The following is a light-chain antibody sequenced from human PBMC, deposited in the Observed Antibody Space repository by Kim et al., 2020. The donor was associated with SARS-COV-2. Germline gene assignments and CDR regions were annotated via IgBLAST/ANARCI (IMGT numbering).Light chain of an antibody. J-gene: IGLJ1*01. CDR2: EVN. CDR1: RREIGAYKD. V-gene: IGLV2-8*01. CDR3: TSYAGSNNLDV. Sequence: SVTISCTGARREIGAYKDVSWYQQHPGKAPKLMIYEVNRRPSGVPDRFSGYKSGNTASLTVSGLQAEDEADYYCTSYAGSNNLDVFGTGTKVTVL.